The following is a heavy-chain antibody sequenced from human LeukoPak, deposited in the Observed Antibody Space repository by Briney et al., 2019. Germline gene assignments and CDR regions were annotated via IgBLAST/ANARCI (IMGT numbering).Heavy chain of an antibody. J-gene: IGHJ5*02. D-gene: IGHD3-3*01. CDR3: ARWTIFGVA. CDR2: INYSENT. CDR1: GASISSADYY. V-gene: IGHV4-30-4*08. Sequence: SETLSLTCTVSGASISSADYYWSWIRQPPGKGLEWIGYINYSENTYYNPSLKSRLTISVHTSKNQSSLKLTSVTAADTAVYYCARWTIFGVAWGQGTLVTVSS.